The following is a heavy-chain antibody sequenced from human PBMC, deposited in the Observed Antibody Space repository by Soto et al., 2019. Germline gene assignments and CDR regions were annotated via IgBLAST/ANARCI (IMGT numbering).Heavy chain of an antibody. CDR2: INAGNSDT. CDR3: ARDADILTGIGGFEP. V-gene: IGHV1-3*01. CDR1: GYTFTSYA. J-gene: IGHJ5*02. D-gene: IGHD3-9*01. Sequence: ASVKVSCKASGYTFTSYAMHWVRQAPGQRLEWMGWINAGNSDTKYSQKFQGRVTVTSDTSASTAYMELSSLRSEDTAVYYCARDADILTGIGGFEPWGQGPLVTVAS.